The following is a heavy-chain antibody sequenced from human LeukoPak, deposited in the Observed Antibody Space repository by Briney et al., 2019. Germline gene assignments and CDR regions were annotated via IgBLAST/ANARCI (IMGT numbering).Heavy chain of an antibody. V-gene: IGHV1-46*01. CDR1: GYTFTSYY. CDR3: ARDWVADSSGWYTYDAFDI. CDR2: INPGGGST. Sequence: GASVKVSCKASGYTFTSYYMHWVRQAPGQGLEWMGIINPGGGSTSYAQKFQGRVTMTRDTSTSTVYMELSSLRSEETAVYYCARDWVADSSGWYTYDAFDIWGQGTMVTVSS. J-gene: IGHJ3*02. D-gene: IGHD6-19*01.